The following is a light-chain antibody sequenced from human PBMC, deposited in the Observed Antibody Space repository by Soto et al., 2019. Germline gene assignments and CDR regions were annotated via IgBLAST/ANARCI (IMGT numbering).Light chain of an antibody. Sequence: DIQMTQSPSSLSASVGDRVTITCRASQSISTYLNWYQQKPGKAPNLLIYAASSLQSGVPSRFSGSGSGTDFTLTISSVHPEDFATYYCQQTYSTMYTFGRGTRLEIK. CDR3: QQTYSTMYT. CDR1: QSISTY. V-gene: IGKV1-39*01. J-gene: IGKJ2*01. CDR2: AAS.